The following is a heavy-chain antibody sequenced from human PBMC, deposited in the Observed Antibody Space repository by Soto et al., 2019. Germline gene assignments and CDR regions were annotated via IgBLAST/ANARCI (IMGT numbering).Heavy chain of an antibody. CDR2: MYKTGST. Sequence: SETLSLTCTVSGGSISGYYWSWIRQPPGKGLEWIGYMYKTGSTVYNPSFKSRVTISIDTSKNQFSLKLNSVTAADTAVYYCARDLWGYCGTDCYPLDVWGQGTTVTVSS. D-gene: IGHD2-21*02. V-gene: IGHV4-59*01. CDR3: ARDLWGYCGTDCYPLDV. J-gene: IGHJ6*02. CDR1: GGSISGYY.